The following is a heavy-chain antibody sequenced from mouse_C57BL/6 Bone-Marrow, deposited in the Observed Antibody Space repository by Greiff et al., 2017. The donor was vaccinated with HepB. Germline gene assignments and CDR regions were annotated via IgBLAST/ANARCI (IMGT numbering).Heavy chain of an antibody. Sequence: QVQLQQSGPELVKPGASVKISCKASGYAFSSSWMNWVKQRPGKGLEWIGRIYPGDGDTNYNGKFKGKATLTADKSSSTAYMQLSSLTSEDSAVYFCARRRLAWFAYWGQGTLVTVSA. V-gene: IGHV1-82*01. D-gene: IGHD1-2*01. J-gene: IGHJ3*01. CDR3: ARRRLAWFAY. CDR2: IYPGDGDT. CDR1: GYAFSSSW.